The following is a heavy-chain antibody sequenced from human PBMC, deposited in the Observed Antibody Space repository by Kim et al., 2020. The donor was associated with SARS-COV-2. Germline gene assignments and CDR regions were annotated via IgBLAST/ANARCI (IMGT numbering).Heavy chain of an antibody. V-gene: IGHV3-30*18. CDR2: ISYDGSNK. D-gene: IGHD3-22*01. Sequence: GGSLRLSCAASGFTFSSYGMHWVRQAPGKGLEWVAVISYDGSNKYYADSVKGRFTISRDNSKNTLYLQMNSLRAEDTAVYYCAKCSDYYDSSGYYYVGYYGVDVWGQGTTVTVSS. J-gene: IGHJ6*02. CDR1: GFTFSSYG. CDR3: AKCSDYYDSSGYYYVGYYGVDV.